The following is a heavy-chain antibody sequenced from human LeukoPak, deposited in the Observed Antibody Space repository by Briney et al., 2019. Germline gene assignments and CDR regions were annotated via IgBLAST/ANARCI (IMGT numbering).Heavy chain of an antibody. CDR1: GFTLSNFG. Sequence: GGSLRLSCAASGFTLSNFGMHWVRQAPGKGLEWVAFVRPDGSSNYYADSVKGRFTISRDISKNTLSLQMNSLRAEDTAFYYCATDQAVTWGLDYWGQGTLVTVSS. CDR2: VRPDGSSN. J-gene: IGHJ4*02. D-gene: IGHD4-17*01. V-gene: IGHV3-30*02. CDR3: ATDQAVTWGLDY.